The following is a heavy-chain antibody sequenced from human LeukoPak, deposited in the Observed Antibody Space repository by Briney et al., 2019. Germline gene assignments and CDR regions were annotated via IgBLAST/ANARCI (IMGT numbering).Heavy chain of an antibody. Sequence: PGGSLRLSCAASGFTFDDYAMHWVRQAPGKGLEWVSGISWNSGSIGYAESVNGRFHTSRATAKNSLYLQMNRLRAEDTALYYCAKDITGGRATSYYGMDVWGQGTTVTVSS. CDR3: AKDITGGRATSYYGMDV. D-gene: IGHD1-26*01. CDR2: ISWNSGSI. CDR1: GFTFDDYA. J-gene: IGHJ6*02. V-gene: IGHV3-9*01.